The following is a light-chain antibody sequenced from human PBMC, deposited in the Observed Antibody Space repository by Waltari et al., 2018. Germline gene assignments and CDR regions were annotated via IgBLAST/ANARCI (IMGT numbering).Light chain of an antibody. CDR1: QTILSPTNRNS. CDR2: WAS. V-gene: IGKV4-1*01. J-gene: IGKJ4*01. Sequence: DIVMAQSPASLAVSLGERAAISCKSSQTILSPTNRNSLAWYQQKPGQPPTLLIYWASTRQSGVPDRFSGRGSGTDFNLTIDGLQAEDVAIYYCHQYYTSPNTFGGGTQVEIK. CDR3: HQYYTSPNT.